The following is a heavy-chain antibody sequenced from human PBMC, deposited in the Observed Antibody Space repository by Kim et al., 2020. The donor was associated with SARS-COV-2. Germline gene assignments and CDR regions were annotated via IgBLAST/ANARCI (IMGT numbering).Heavy chain of an antibody. CDR3: ARVSRSYCSSTSCYAFDY. Sequence: GGSLRLSCAASGFTFSSYSMNWVRQAPGKGLEWVSYISSSSSTIYYADSVKGRFTISRDNAKNSLYLQMNSLRDEDTAVYYCARVSRSYCSSTSCYAFDYWGQGTLVTVSS. CDR2: ISSSSSTI. D-gene: IGHD2-2*01. CDR1: GFTFSSYS. V-gene: IGHV3-48*02. J-gene: IGHJ4*02.